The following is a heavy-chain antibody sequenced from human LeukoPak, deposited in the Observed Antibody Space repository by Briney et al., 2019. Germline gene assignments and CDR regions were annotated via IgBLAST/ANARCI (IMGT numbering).Heavy chain of an antibody. Sequence: GASVKVSCKASRYTFTSYAINWVRQAPGQGLEWMGIINPSGGSTSYAQKFQGRVTMTRDTSTSTVYMELSSLRSEDTAVYYCARALSHIVVVTAILGDAFDIWGQGTMVTVSS. CDR2: INPSGGST. CDR1: RYTFTSYA. J-gene: IGHJ3*02. CDR3: ARALSHIVVVTAILGDAFDI. D-gene: IGHD2-21*02. V-gene: IGHV1-46*01.